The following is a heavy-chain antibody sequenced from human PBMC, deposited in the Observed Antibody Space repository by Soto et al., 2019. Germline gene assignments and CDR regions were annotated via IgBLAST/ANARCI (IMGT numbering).Heavy chain of an antibody. V-gene: IGHV5-10-1*01. D-gene: IGHD1-1*01. CDR3: AFGNGYAFDI. CDR1: GYSFTSYW. CDR2: IDPSDSYT. J-gene: IGHJ3*02. Sequence: EVQLVPSGAEVKKPGESLRISCKGSGYSFTSYWISWVRQMHGKGLEWMGRIDPSDSYTNYSPSFQGHVTISADKSISTAYLQWSSLKASDTAIYYCAFGNGYAFDIWGQGTMVTVSS.